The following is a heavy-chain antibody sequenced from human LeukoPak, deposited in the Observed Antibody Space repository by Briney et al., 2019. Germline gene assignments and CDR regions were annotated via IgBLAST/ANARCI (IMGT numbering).Heavy chain of an antibody. V-gene: IGHV4-59*11. D-gene: IGHD3-10*01. CDR1: GGSISSHY. J-gene: IGHJ4*02. CDR2: IFYSGST. CDR3: ARGASYYFGSGMSYYFDY. Sequence: SQTLSLTCTVSGGSISSHYWSWIRQPPGKGLEWIGFIFYSGSTNYNPSLKRRVTISVDTSKNQFSLRLSSVTAADTAVYYCARGASYYFGSGMSYYFDYWGQGTLVTVSS.